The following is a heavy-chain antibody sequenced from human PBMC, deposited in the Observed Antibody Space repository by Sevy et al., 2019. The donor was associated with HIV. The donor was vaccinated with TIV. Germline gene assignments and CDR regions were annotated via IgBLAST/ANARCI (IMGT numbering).Heavy chain of an antibody. CDR3: ARDPTIYASGWYYFDY. Sequence: GGSLRLSCAASGFTFRNYAIHWVRQAPGKGLEWVGVISHDGSHKYSADSVKGRFTISRDNSKNTLYLQMNSLRAEDTAVYYCARDPTIYASGWYYFDYWGQGTLVTVSS. CDR2: ISHDGSHK. V-gene: IGHV3-30*04. J-gene: IGHJ4*02. CDR1: GFTFRNYA. D-gene: IGHD6-19*01.